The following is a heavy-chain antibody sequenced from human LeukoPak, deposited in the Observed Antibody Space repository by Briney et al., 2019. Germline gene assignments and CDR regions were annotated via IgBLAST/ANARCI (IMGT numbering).Heavy chain of an antibody. CDR1: GFTFSSYA. CDR2: ISSNGGST. V-gene: IGHV3-64*01. Sequence: GGSLRLSCAASGFTFSSYAMHWVRQAPGKGLEYVSAISSNGGSTYYANSVKGRFTISRDNPKNTLYLQMGSLRAEDMAVYYCARAYCGGDCQNYYYCYMDVWGKGTTVTISS. J-gene: IGHJ6*03. CDR3: ARAYCGGDCQNYYYCYMDV. D-gene: IGHD2-21*02.